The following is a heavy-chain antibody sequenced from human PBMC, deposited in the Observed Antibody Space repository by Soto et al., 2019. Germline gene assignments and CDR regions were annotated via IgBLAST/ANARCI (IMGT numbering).Heavy chain of an antibody. J-gene: IGHJ3*02. CDR2: IYPGDSDT. Sequence: PGESLKISCKGSGYSLTSYWIGWVRQMPGKGLEWMGIIYPGDSDTRYSPSFQGQVTISADKSISTAYLQWSSLKASDTAMYYCARSLPYSSGWYAFDIWGQGTMVTVSS. V-gene: IGHV5-51*01. CDR3: ARSLPYSSGWYAFDI. CDR1: GYSLTSYW. D-gene: IGHD6-19*01.